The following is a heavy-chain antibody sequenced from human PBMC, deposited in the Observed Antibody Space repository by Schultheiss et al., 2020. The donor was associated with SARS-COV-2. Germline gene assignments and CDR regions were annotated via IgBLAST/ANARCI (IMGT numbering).Heavy chain of an antibody. J-gene: IGHJ4*02. CDR2: INHSGST. Sequence: SETLSLTCAVYGGSFSGYYWSWIRQPPGKGLEWIGEINHSGSTNYNPSLKSRVTISVDTSKNQFSLKLSSVTAADTAVYYCARDRNQLLHPFDYWGQGTLVTVSS. D-gene: IGHD2-2*01. CDR1: GGSFSGYY. V-gene: IGHV4-34*01. CDR3: ARDRNQLLHPFDY.